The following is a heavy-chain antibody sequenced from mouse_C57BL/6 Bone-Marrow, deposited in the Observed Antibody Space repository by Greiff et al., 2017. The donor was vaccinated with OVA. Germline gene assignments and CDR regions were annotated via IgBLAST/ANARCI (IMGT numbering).Heavy chain of an antibody. V-gene: IGHV1-81*01. D-gene: IGHD2-4*01. CDR3: ARLGEYDVRDY. CDR2: IYPRSGNT. CDR1: GYTFTSYG. Sequence: VKLMESGAELARPGASVKLSCKASGYTFTSYGISWVKQRTGQGLEWIGEIYPRSGNTYYNEKFKGKATLTADKSSSTAYMELRSLTSEDAAVYFCARLGEYDVRDYWGQGTTLTVSS. J-gene: IGHJ2*01.